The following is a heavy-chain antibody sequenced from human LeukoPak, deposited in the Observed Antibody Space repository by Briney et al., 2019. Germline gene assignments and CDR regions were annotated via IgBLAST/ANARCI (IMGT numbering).Heavy chain of an antibody. D-gene: IGHD3-3*01. CDR1: GGSFSGYY. V-gene: IGHV4-34*01. J-gene: IGHJ4*02. CDR3: ATTLRGYDYDFWSGLNFYYFDY. CDR2: INHSGST. Sequence: SETLSLTCAVYGGSFSGYYWSWIRQPPGKGLEWIGEINHSGSTNYNPSLKSRVTISVDTPKNQFSLKLSSVTAADTAVYYCATTLRGYDYDFWSGLNFYYFDYWGQGTLVTVSS.